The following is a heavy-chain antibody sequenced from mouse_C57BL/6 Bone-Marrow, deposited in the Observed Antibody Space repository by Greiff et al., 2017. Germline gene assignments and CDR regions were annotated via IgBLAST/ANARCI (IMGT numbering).Heavy chain of an antibody. CDR3: TRGGRYGYFTWFAY. D-gene: IGHD2-2*01. CDR1: GYTFTDYE. J-gene: IGHJ3*01. CDR2: IDPETGGP. V-gene: IGHV1-15*01. Sequence: VKLMESGAELVRPGASLTLSCTASGYTFTDYEMHWVKQTPVHGLEWVGAIDPETGGPAYTQKLKGKALLTADRSSCTAYMELRSLTSEYSAYYYCTRGGRYGYFTWFAYWGQGTLVTVSA.